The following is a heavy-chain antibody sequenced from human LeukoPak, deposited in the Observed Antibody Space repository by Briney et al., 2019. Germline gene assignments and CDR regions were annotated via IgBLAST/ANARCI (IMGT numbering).Heavy chain of an antibody. CDR1: GFTFNSYA. CDR3: AKGRLTHTYLFLLGASTGWENDAFDV. CDR2: ISRTGGSA. V-gene: IGHV3-23*01. D-gene: IGHD1-26*01. Sequence: GGSLRLSCAASGFTFNSYAMNWVRQAPGKGLEWVSGISRTGGSAFYADSVKGRFTISRDNSMTTLYLQMNSLRAEDTAVYYCAKGRLTHTYLFLLGASTGWENDAFDVWGRGTMVTVSS. J-gene: IGHJ3*01.